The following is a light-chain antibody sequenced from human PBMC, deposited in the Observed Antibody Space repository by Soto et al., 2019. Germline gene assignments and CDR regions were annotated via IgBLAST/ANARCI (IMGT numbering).Light chain of an antibody. CDR1: QSVRSSY. V-gene: IGKV3-20*01. Sequence: IVFTQSPGPLSLSPGERATLSGRASQSVRSSYFAWYQQKPGQAPRLLIFGASTRAPGIPDRFSGSGSGTDFTLTISKLEPEDFALFYCQQYGNSPLTFGGGTKVDIK. CDR3: QQYGNSPLT. CDR2: GAS. J-gene: IGKJ4*01.